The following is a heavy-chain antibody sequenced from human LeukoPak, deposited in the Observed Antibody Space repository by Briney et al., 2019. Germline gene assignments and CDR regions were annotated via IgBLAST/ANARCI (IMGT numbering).Heavy chain of an antibody. D-gene: IGHD3-10*01. CDR3: AKDRIEWFGELLSSFDF. Sequence: GGSLRLSCAASGFTFSNFGMHWVRQAPGKGLEWVAVISDDGSNIHYADSVKGRFTISRDNFRNTLFLQTSSLRGEDTAVYYCAKDRIEWFGELLSSFDFWGQGTLVTVSS. J-gene: IGHJ4*02. CDR1: GFTFSNFG. CDR2: ISDDGSNI. V-gene: IGHV3-30*18.